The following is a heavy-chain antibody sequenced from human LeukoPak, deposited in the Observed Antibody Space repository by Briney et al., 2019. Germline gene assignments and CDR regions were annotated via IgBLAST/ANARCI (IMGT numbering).Heavy chain of an antibody. J-gene: IGHJ4*02. V-gene: IGHV4-39*07. D-gene: IGHD6-13*01. CDR2: IFYSGST. CDR1: GGSISTSNYY. CDR3: ARATLGIAAAGDNGQFDY. Sequence: PSETLSFTCTVSGGSISTSNYYWGWIRQPPGKGLEWIGNIFYSGSTYYSPSLRSRVTISLDTSRNQFSLKLNSVTAADTAVYYCARATLGIAAAGDNGQFDYWGQGTLVTVSS.